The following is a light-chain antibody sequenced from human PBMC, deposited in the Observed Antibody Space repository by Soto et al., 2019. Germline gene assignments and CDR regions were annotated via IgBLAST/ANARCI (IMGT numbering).Light chain of an antibody. Sequence: DIQMTQSPSSLSASVGDRVTITCQARHDISNCLNWYQQKPGKAPKLLIYDAFNSETGVPSRFSGSGSGTDFTFTISSLQPEDIATYYCQQYEKLPLTFGPGTKLDIK. J-gene: IGKJ3*01. CDR1: HDISNC. CDR3: QQYEKLPLT. CDR2: DAF. V-gene: IGKV1-33*01.